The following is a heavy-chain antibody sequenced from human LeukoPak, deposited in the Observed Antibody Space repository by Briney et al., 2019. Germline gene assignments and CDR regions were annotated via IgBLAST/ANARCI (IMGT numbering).Heavy chain of an antibody. CDR1: GYTFTSYY. D-gene: IGHD3-22*01. V-gene: IGHV1-46*01. J-gene: IGHJ4*02. CDR3: ARDPDKGAHSSGPGYYFDY. CDR2: INPSGGST. Sequence: ASVKVSCKASGYTFTSYYMHWVRQAPGQGLEWMGIINPSGGSTSYAQKFQGRVTMTRDTSTSTVYMEMSSLRSEDTAVYYCARDPDKGAHSSGPGYYFDYWGQGTLVTVYS.